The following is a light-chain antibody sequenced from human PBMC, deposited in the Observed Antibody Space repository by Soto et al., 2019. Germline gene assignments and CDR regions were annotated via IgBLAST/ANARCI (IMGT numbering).Light chain of an antibody. CDR3: QQYGDSPTT. CDR2: GAS. Sequence: EIVLTQSPGTLSLSPGERDTLSCRASQSVSNSYLAWYQQNPGQAPRLLIYGASSRATGIPDRFSGSGSGTDFTLTISRLEPEDFAVYYCQQYGDSPTTFGQGTKLE. V-gene: IGKV3-20*01. J-gene: IGKJ2*01. CDR1: QSVSNSY.